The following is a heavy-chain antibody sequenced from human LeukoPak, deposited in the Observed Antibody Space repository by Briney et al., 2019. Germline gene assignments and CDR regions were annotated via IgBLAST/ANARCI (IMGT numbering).Heavy chain of an antibody. CDR1: GGSISSYY. J-gene: IGHJ4*02. CDR3: AGGNQDGIFDY. V-gene: IGHV4-4*07. Sequence: PSETLSLTCTVSGGSISSYYWSWIRQPAGKGLERIGRIYTSGSTNYNPSLTSRVNMSVDTSKDQFSLKLSSVTAADTAVYYWAGGNQDGIFDYWGQGTLVTVSS. D-gene: IGHD1-14*01. CDR2: IYTSGST.